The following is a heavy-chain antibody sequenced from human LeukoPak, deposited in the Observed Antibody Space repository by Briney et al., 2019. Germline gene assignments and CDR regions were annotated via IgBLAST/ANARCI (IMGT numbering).Heavy chain of an antibody. J-gene: IGHJ4*02. D-gene: IGHD4-23*01. Sequence: SETLSLTCTVSGGSISSSGYYWGWIRQPPGKGLEWIGSLCYGVATYYNPSLKSRVSISVDTSKNQFSLKLSSVTAADTAVYYCARDYGGNSGVKGLWMDWGQGTLVTVSS. CDR2: LCYGVAT. CDR1: GGSISSSGYY. V-gene: IGHV4-39*07. CDR3: ARDYGGNSGVKGLWMD.